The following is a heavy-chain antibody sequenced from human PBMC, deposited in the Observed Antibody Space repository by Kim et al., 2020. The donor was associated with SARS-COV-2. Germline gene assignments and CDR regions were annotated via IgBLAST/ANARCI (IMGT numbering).Heavy chain of an antibody. D-gene: IGHD1-26*01. V-gene: IGHV1-2*06. Sequence: ASVKVSCKASGYAFAGFFMHWVRQAPGQGLEWLGQMHPNGDRIYAQKFQGRLTMTRDTSISTAYMELSRLQSDDTAVYFCARDDVSDLTLDYWGQGTLVT. CDR2: MHPNGDR. CDR1: GYAFAGFF. CDR3: ARDDVSDLTLDY. J-gene: IGHJ4*02.